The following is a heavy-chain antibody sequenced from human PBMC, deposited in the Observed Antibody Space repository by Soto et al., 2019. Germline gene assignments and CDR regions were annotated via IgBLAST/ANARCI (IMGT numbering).Heavy chain of an antibody. D-gene: IGHD2-21*01. J-gene: IGHJ4*02. CDR1: GDSVSIPHVY. Sequence: TSETLSLTCTVSGDSVSIPHVYWGWIRQSPERGLEWIGTIYYSGSTYYNPSLKSRITISVDTSKNTMYLQMNSLRVEDTSVYYCARDDEGWSDCDLGYWGQGALVTVSS. V-gene: IGHV4-39*02. CDR2: IYYSGST. CDR3: ARDDEGWSDCDLGY.